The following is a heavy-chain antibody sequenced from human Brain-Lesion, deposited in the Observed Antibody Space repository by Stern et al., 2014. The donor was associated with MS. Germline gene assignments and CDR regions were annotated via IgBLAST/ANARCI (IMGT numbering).Heavy chain of an antibody. V-gene: IGHV1-24*01. CDR1: GYTLTELS. J-gene: IGHJ4*02. D-gene: IGHD1-26*01. CDR2: FDPEYDET. CDR3: ATLSPGAGGNYYRHFDY. Sequence: VQLVESGAEVKKPGASVKVSCKVSGYTLTELSMHWVRQAPRKGLEWMGGFDPEYDETIYAQKVQGRVTMTEDTSTDTAYMELSSLRSEDTAVYYCATLSPGAGGNYYRHFDYWGQGTLVTVSS.